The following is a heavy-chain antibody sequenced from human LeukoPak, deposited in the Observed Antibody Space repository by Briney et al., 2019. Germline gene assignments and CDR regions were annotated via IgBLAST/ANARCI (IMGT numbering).Heavy chain of an antibody. Sequence: SETLSLTCAVYGGSFTGYYWSGIRHPPGKGVEWIGEINHRGSTNYNPPLKSRVIISVDTSKNQFSLKLSSVTAAATAVYYCARGRRTIFGVVTPYYYGMDVWGQGTTVTVSS. CDR1: GGSFTGYY. J-gene: IGHJ6*02. CDR2: INHRGST. D-gene: IGHD3-3*01. CDR3: ARGRRTIFGVVTPYYYGMDV. V-gene: IGHV4-34*01.